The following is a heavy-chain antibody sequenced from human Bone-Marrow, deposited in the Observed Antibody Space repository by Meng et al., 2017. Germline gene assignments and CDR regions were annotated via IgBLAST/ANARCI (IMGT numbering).Heavy chain of an antibody. J-gene: IGHJ4*02. CDR2: IIPILGIA. CDR3: ASYLSGSYGGYYFDY. Sequence: SVKVSCKASGGTFSSYTISWVRQAPGQGLEWMGRIIPILGIANYAQKFQGRVTITADKSTSTAYMELSSLRSEDTAVYYCASYLSGSYGGYYFDYWGQGTLVTVSS. CDR1: GGTFSSYT. D-gene: IGHD1-26*01. V-gene: IGHV1-69*02.